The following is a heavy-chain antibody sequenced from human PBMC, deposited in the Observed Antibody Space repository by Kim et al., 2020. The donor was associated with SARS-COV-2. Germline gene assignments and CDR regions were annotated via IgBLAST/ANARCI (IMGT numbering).Heavy chain of an antibody. D-gene: IGHD2-15*01. CDR2: GRT. J-gene: IGHJ4*02. V-gene: IGHV4-31*02. Sequence: GRTYYTPSLKSRVSISADTSKNQCSLLLGSVSAADTAVYYCARGTIVAYDDWGQGTLVSVSS. CDR3: ARGTIVAYDD.